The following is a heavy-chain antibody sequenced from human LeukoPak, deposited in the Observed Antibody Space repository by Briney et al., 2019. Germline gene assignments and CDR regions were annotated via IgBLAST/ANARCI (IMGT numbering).Heavy chain of an antibody. V-gene: IGHV4-38-2*02. Sequence: PSETLSLTCGVSGYSISIGYYWGWIRQPPGKGLEWIGSIYHSGSTYYNPSLKSRITISIDTSKNQFSLKLSSVTAADTAVYYCARDTGAGGYRGYKIDLTYWGQGTLVTVSS. J-gene: IGHJ4*02. CDR1: GYSISIGYY. CDR3: ARDTGAGGYRGYKIDLTY. CDR2: IYHSGST. D-gene: IGHD3-16*02.